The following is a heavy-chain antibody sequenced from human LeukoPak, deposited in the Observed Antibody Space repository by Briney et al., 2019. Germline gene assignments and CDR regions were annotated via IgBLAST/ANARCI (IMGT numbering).Heavy chain of an antibody. V-gene: IGHV4-61*01. Sequence: SETLSLTCTVSGDSISSSSYYWGWIRQPPGKGLEWIGYIYYSGSTNYNPSLKSRVTISVDTSKNQFSLKLSSVTAADTAVYYCARDHGIAAAGINWFDPWGQGTLVTVSS. CDR2: IYYSGST. D-gene: IGHD6-13*01. CDR1: GDSISSSSYY. J-gene: IGHJ5*02. CDR3: ARDHGIAAAGINWFDP.